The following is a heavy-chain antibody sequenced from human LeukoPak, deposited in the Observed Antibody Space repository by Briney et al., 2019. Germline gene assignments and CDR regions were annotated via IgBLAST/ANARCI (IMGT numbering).Heavy chain of an antibody. CDR3: ASNWSDFDY. CDR2: IYHGETT. CDR1: GYSISSGHY. J-gene: IGHJ4*02. V-gene: IGHV4-38-2*02. D-gene: IGHD1-1*01. Sequence: PSETLSLTCTVSGYSISSGHYWGWIRQPPGKGLEWIESIYHGETTYYNPSLKTRLTISLDTSKNQFSLRLSSVTAADTAVYYCASNWSDFDYWGQGILVTVSS.